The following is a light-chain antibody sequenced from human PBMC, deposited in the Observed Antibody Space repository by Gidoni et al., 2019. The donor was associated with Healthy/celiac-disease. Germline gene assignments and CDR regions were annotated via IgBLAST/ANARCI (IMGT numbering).Light chain of an antibody. CDR2: GKN. CDR1: SLRSYY. J-gene: IGLJ2*01. CDR3: NSRDSSGNHVV. Sequence: SSELTQDPAVSMALGQTVRITCQGDSLRSYYASWYQQKPGQGPVLVIYGKNNRPSGIPDRFSGSSSGNTASLTITGAQAEDEADYYCNSRDSSGNHVVFGGGTKLTVL. V-gene: IGLV3-19*01.